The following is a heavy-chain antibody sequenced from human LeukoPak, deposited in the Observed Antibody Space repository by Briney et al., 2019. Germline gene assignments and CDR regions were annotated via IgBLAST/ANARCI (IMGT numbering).Heavy chain of an antibody. CDR1: GFTFRNYW. J-gene: IGHJ4*02. V-gene: IGHV3-7*05. Sequence: GGSLRLSCAASGFTFRNYWMSWVRQAPGKGLEWVANINQDGSEKYYVDSVKGRFTISRDNAKTSLYLQMNTLRAGDTAAYYCARDKSYGDSEDYWGQGTLVTVSS. CDR3: ARDKSYGDSEDY. D-gene: IGHD4-17*01. CDR2: INQDGSEK.